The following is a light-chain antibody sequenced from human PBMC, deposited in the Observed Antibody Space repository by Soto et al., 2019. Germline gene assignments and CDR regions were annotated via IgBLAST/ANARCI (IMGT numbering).Light chain of an antibody. Sequence: EIVLTQSPGTLSLSPGERGTLSCRASQRFGSSNLAWYQQKPGQAPRLLIYSTSSRATGIPDRFSGTGSGTDFILTISRLEPEDFAVYYCQQYGNSPWTFGQGTKVEIK. CDR3: QQYGNSPWT. CDR1: QRFGSSN. CDR2: STS. V-gene: IGKV3-20*01. J-gene: IGKJ1*01.